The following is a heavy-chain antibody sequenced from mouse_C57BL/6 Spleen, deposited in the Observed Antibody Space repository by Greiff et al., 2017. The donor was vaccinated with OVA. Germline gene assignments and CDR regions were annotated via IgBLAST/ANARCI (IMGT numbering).Heavy chain of an antibody. Sequence: VQLQQSGPELVKPGASVKISCKASGYAFSSSWMNWVKQRPGKGLEWIGRIYPGDGDTNYNGKFKGKATLTADKSSSTAYMQLSSLTSEDSAVYFCARGNDPYAMDYWGQGTSVTVSS. D-gene: IGHD2-3*01. CDR1: GYAFSSSW. CDR2: IYPGDGDT. J-gene: IGHJ4*01. V-gene: IGHV1-82*01. CDR3: ARGNDPYAMDY.